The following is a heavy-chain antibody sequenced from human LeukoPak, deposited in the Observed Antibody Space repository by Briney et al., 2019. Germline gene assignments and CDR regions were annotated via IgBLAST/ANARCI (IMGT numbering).Heavy chain of an antibody. CDR1: GFTFSDYY. V-gene: IGHV3-11*04. Sequence: GGSLRLSCAASGFTFSDYYMSWIRQAPGKGLEWVSYISSSGSTIYYADSVKGRFTISRDNSKNTLYLQMNCLRAEDTAVYYCVRDDDRPDNGLDYWGQGTPVTVSS. J-gene: IGHJ4*02. D-gene: IGHD3-22*01. CDR3: VRDDDRPDNGLDY. CDR2: ISSSGSTI.